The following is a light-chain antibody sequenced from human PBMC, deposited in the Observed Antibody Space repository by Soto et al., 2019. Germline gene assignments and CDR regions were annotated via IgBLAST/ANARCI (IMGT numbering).Light chain of an antibody. J-gene: IGLJ1*01. CDR1: SSDVGGYNY. CDR3: SSHTSSSTSYV. V-gene: IGLV2-14*01. CDR2: DVS. Sequence: SALTQPAYVSGSPGESITISCTGTSSDVGGYNYVSWYQQHPGKAPKLMIYDVSNRPSGVSNRFSGSKSANTASLTISGLQAEDEADYYCSSHTSSSTSYVFGTGTKVTVL.